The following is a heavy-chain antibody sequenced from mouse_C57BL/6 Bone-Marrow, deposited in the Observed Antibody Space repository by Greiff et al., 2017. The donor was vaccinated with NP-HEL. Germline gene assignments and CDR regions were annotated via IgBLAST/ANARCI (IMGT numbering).Heavy chain of an antibody. CDR1: GYTFTSYW. Sequence: VKLQESGAELAHPGASVKLSCKASGYTFTSYWMHWVKQRPGQGLQWLGYLYRSSGYTKYNQKFKDKATLTADKSSSTAYMQLSSLTYEDSAVYYCARNDADYWGQGTTLTVSS. J-gene: IGHJ2*01. D-gene: IGHD2-3*01. CDR2: LYRSSGYT. V-gene: IGHV1-7*01. CDR3: ARNDADY.